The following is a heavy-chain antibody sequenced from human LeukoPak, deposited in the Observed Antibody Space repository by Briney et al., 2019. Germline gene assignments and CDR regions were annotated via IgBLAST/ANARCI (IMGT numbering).Heavy chain of an antibody. CDR1: GFTFSSYS. J-gene: IGHJ4*02. Sequence: GGSLRLSCAASGFTFSSYSMNWVRQAPGKGLEWVSSISSSSSYIYYADSVKGRFTISRDNAKNSLYQQMNSLRAEDTAVYYCARGKSSSWYSFDYWGQGTLVTVSS. CDR3: ARGKSSSWYSFDY. V-gene: IGHV3-21*01. D-gene: IGHD6-13*01. CDR2: ISSSSSYI.